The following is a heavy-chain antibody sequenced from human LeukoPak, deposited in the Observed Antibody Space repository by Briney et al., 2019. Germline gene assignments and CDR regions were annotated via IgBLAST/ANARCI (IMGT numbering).Heavy chain of an antibody. CDR2: IYPGDSDT. CDR3: ARPAYCSSTKWFDLFFYS. Sequence: GESLKISSKGFGYSFTSYWIGWVRQMPGQGLEWMGIIYPGDSDTRYSQPFQNKVAISADKSISTAYLQWSSLKATDSAMYYCARPAYCSSTKWFDLFFYSWGQETLVTVSS. V-gene: IGHV5-51*01. D-gene: IGHD2-2*01. CDR1: GYSFTSYW. J-gene: IGHJ4*02.